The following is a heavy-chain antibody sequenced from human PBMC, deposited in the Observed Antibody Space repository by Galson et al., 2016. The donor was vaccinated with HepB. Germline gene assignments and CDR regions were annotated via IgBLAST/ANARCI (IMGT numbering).Heavy chain of an antibody. D-gene: IGHD6-19*01. CDR3: ARVTVSSGWSIDY. J-gene: IGHJ4*02. V-gene: IGHV4-59*08. CDR1: GGSISRYY. CDR2: IYYTGST. Sequence: SETLSLTCTVSGGSISRYYWSWVRQPPGKGLEWIGYIYYTGSTTYNPSLKSRVTMPVDTSKNRFSLRLTSVTAADTAVYYCARVTVSSGWSIDYWGQGTLVTVSS.